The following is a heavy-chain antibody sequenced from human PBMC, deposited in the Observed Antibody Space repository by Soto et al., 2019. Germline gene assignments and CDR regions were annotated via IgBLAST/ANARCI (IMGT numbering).Heavy chain of an antibody. CDR3: ARTNYYDTSGHPNWFDP. Sequence: ASVKVSCKASGYTFTSYAISWVRQAPGQGLEWMGWISAYNGNTNYAQNLQGRVTMTTDTSTSTAYMELSSLRSDDTAVYYCARTNYYDTSGHPNWFDPWGQG. V-gene: IGHV1-18*01. J-gene: IGHJ5*02. CDR2: ISAYNGNT. D-gene: IGHD3-22*01. CDR1: GYTFTSYA.